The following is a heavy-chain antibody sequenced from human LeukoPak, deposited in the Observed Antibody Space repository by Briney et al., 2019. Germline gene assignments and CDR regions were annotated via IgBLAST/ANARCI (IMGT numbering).Heavy chain of an antibody. J-gene: IGHJ4*02. D-gene: IGHD3-16*02. Sequence: PSETLSLTCAVYGGSFSGYYWSWIRQPPGKGLEWIGEINHSGSTNYNPSLKSRVTISVDTSKNQFSLKLSSVTAADTAVYYCAVTYYDYVWGSYRYTKDRAFDYWGQGTLVTVSS. CDR1: GGSFSGYY. V-gene: IGHV4-34*01. CDR2: INHSGST. CDR3: AVTYYDYVWGSYRYTKDRAFDY.